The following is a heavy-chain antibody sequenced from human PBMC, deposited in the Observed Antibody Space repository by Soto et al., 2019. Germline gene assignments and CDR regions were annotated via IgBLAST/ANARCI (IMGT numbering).Heavy chain of an antibody. CDR2: IYYSGST. Sequence: KSSETLSLTCTVSGGSISSGGYYWSWIRQHPGRGLEWIVYIYYSGSTYYNPSLKSRVTISVDTSKNQFSLKLSSVTATDTAVYYCARDQRMGLYYYYGMDVWGQGTTVTVSS. V-gene: IGHV4-31*03. J-gene: IGHJ6*02. CDR1: GGSISSGGYY. CDR3: ARDQRMGLYYYYGMDV.